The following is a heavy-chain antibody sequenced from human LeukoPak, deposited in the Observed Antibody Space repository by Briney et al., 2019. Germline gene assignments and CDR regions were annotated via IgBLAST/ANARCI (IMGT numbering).Heavy chain of an antibody. J-gene: IGHJ4*02. D-gene: IGHD2-15*01. CDR1: GGSISSSNW. V-gene: IGHV4-4*02. CDR2: IYHSGST. CDR3: ARRTNKGYYFDY. Sequence: SETLSLTCAVSGGSISSSNWWSWVRQPPGKGLEWIGEIYHSGSTNYNPSLKSRVTISVDKSKNQFSLKLSPVTAADTAVYYCARRTNKGYYFDYWGQGTLVTVSS.